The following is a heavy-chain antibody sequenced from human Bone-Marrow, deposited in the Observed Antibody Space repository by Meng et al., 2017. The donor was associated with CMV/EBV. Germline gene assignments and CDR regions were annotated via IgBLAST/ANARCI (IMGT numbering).Heavy chain of an antibody. Sequence: SVKVSCKTSGYTFSDHHIHWVRQAPGQGLEWMGGIIPILGIANYAQKFQGRVTITADKSTSTAYMELSSLRSEDTAVYYCARDHGIVGATRFDYWGQGTLLTVS. CDR2: IIPILGIA. J-gene: IGHJ4*02. V-gene: IGHV1-69*10. CDR1: GYTFSDHH. CDR3: ARDHGIVGATRFDY. D-gene: IGHD1-26*01.